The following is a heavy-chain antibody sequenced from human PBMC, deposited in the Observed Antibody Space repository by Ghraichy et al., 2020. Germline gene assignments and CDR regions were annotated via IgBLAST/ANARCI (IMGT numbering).Heavy chain of an antibody. CDR3: ARVVFSNNWTPVHWFDP. J-gene: IGHJ5*02. V-gene: IGHV4-34*01. CDR2: INDSGSI. Sequence: SETLSLTCAVYGGSFSDYDWTWIRQPPGQGLEWIGEINDSGSIDYNASLKSRVSISLDTSKNQFSLKLSSVTAADTAVYFCARVVFSNNWTPVHWFDPWGQGTLVIGSS. D-gene: IGHD1-1*01. CDR1: GGSFSDYD.